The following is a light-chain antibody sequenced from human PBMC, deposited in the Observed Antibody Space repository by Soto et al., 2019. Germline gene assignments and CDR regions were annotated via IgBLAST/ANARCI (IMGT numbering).Light chain of an antibody. CDR2: AVS. CDR1: SSDVGNYDY. CDR3: TSYTPSSTYV. J-gene: IGLJ1*01. V-gene: IGLV2-14*03. Sequence: ALTQPASVSGSPGQSITISCTGTSSDVGNYDYVSWYQQYPGKAPKLMIYAVSRRPSGVSNRFSGSKSGNTASLTISGLQAEDEADYYCTSYTPSSTYVFGTGTKLTVL.